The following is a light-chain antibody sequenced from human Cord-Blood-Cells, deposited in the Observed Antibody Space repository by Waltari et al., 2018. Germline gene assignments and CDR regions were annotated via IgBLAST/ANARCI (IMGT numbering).Light chain of an antibody. J-gene: IGLJ3*02. CDR3: CSYAGSSTWV. Sequence: QSALTQPASVSGSPGQSITIPCTGTRSDVGSYNLVSCYQQHPGKAPKLMIYEGSKRPSGVSNRFSGSKSGNTASLTISGLQAEDEADYYCCSYAGSSTWVFGGGTKLTVL. V-gene: IGLV2-23*01. CDR2: EGS. CDR1: RSDVGSYNL.